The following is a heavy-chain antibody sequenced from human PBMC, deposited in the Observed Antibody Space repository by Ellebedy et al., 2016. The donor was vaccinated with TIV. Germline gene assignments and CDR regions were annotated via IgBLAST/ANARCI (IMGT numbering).Heavy chain of an antibody. CDR1: GFTFSRYW. CDR2: IGSGSDTI. J-gene: IGHJ5*02. CDR3: ARLTFNP. Sequence: GGSLRLSXAASGFTFSRYWMTWVRQAPGKGLEWVSYIGSGSDTIYYADSVKGRFTISRDNAKNSLYLQMNSLRDEDTAVYYCARLTFNPWGQGTLVTVSS. V-gene: IGHV3-48*02.